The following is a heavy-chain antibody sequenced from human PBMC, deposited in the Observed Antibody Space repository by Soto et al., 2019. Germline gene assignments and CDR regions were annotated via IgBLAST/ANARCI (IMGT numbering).Heavy chain of an antibody. Sequence: QTLSHTSTVSEGNIVDHGDRWIWKSQPPGQGLEWIGYIYHTGTTYYSPSFQSRISMSVDTSKNSFSLEVDSVTAADTAVYYCARVSSLCSSGGCYPLKGSAPWGQGTLVTVSS. D-gene: IGHD2-15*01. CDR2: IYHTGTT. V-gene: IGHV4-30-4*08. CDR1: EGNIVDHGDR. J-gene: IGHJ5*02. CDR3: ARVSSLCSSGGCYPLKGSAP.